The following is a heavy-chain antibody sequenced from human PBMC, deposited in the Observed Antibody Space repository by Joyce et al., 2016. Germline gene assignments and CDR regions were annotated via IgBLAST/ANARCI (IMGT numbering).Heavy chain of an antibody. D-gene: IGHD5-24*01. CDR1: GGSFNKYT. Sequence: QVHLVQSGAEVKKSGSSVKVSCKASGGSFNKYTVSWVRQAPGQGLAWMGRSIPMLNMTNDVQEFQGRVTITADKSTTTAYMQLTGLRSDDTAVYFCAGTFNYPHHDGMDVWGQGTTVTVSS. CDR2: SIPMLNMT. J-gene: IGHJ6*02. CDR3: AGTFNYPHHDGMDV. V-gene: IGHV1-69*02.